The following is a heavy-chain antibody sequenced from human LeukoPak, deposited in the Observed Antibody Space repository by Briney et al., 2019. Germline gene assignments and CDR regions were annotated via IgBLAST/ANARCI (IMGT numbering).Heavy chain of an antibody. CDR3: AKDFWGLSGSYDGAALGRVDY. J-gene: IGHJ4*02. CDR2: ISYDGSNK. CDR1: GFTFSSYG. V-gene: IGHV3-30*18. Sequence: GGSLRLSCAASGFTFSSYGMHWVRQAPGKGLEWVAVISYDGSNKYYADSVKGRFTISRDNSKNTLYLQMNSLRAEDTAVYYCAKDFWGLSGSYDGAALGRVDYWGQGTLVTVSS. D-gene: IGHD1-26*01.